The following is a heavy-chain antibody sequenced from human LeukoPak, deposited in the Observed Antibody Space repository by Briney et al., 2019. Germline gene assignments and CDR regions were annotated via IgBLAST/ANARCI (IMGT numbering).Heavy chain of an antibody. D-gene: IGHD3-10*01. J-gene: IGHJ4*02. CDR2: INPNSGGT. CDR3: ARGLRYGSGNVNY. CDR1: GYTFIGYY. Sequence: GASVKVSCKTSGYTFIGYYMHWVRQAPGQGLEWMGRINPNSGGTNYAQKFQGRVTMTRDTSISTAYMERSRLRSDDTAVYYCARGLRYGSGNVNYWGQGTLVTVSS. V-gene: IGHV1-2*06.